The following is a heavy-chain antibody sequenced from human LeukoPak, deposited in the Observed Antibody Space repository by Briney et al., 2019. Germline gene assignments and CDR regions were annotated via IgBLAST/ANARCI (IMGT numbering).Heavy chain of an antibody. CDR2: IYYSGST. J-gene: IGHJ6*02. V-gene: IGHV4-59*01. CDR3: ARVGAYSSSWYSRDYGMDV. D-gene: IGHD6-13*01. CDR1: GGSISSYY. Sequence: SETLSLTCSVSGGSISSYYGSWIRPPPGKGLEWIGYIYYSGSTNYNPSLKSRVTISVDPSKIQFSLKLSSVTAADTAVYYGARVGAYSSSWYSRDYGMDVWGQGTTVTVSS.